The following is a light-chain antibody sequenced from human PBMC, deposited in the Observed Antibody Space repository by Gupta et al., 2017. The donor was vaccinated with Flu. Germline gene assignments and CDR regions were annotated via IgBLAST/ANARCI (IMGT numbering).Light chain of an antibody. Sequence: PSSLSASTGDRVTITCRASQGISSYLAWYQQKPGKAPKLLIYAAPTLQSGVPSRFSGSGSGTDFTLTISCLQSEDFATYYCQQYYSYPYTFGQGTKLEIK. CDR1: QGISSY. J-gene: IGKJ2*01. V-gene: IGKV1-8*01. CDR3: QQYYSYPYT. CDR2: AAP.